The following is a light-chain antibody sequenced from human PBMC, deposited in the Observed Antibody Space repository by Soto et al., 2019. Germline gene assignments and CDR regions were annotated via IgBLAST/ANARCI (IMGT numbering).Light chain of an antibody. CDR1: SSNIGTNT. J-gene: IGLJ2*01. CDR3: STWDDSLDGVE. V-gene: IGLV1-44*01. Sequence: QSVLTQPPSASGTPGQTVTISCSGSSSNIGTNTVHWYRQLPGTAPKLLIYSNNQRPSGVPDRFSGSKSGTSASLAISGLQSEDEADYYCSTWDDSLDGVEFGGGTKLTVL. CDR2: SNN.